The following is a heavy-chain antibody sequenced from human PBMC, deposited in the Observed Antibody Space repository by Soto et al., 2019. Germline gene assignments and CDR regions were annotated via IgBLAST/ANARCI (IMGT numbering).Heavy chain of an antibody. D-gene: IGHD3-10*01. CDR1: GFSLTTDGEG. J-gene: IGHJ4*02. CDR2: IYWDDDE. Sequence: QITLKESGPTLVKPAQTLALTCTFSGFSLTTDGEGVGWVRQPPGEALEWLALIYWDDDERYSPSLKTRLTITKDPSKNQVVLIMTNVVPVDTATYYCAHSRNLITEDAQVGDFDYWGQGTLVTVSS. CDR3: AHSRNLITEDAQVGDFDY. V-gene: IGHV2-5*02.